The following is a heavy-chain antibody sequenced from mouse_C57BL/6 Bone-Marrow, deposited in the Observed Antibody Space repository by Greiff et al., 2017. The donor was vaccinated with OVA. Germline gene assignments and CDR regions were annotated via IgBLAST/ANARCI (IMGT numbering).Heavy chain of an antibody. CDR2: IDPSDSYT. CDR3: ARAGKGWDIDY. D-gene: IGHD3-3*01. V-gene: IGHV1-59*01. CDR1: GYTFTSYW. J-gene: IGHJ2*01. Sequence: QVQLQQPGAELVRPGTSVKLSCKASGYTFTSYWMHWVKQRPGQGLEWIGVIDPSDSYTNYNQKFKGKATLTVDTSSSTAYMQLSSLTSADSAVYYCARAGKGWDIDYWGQGTTLTVSS.